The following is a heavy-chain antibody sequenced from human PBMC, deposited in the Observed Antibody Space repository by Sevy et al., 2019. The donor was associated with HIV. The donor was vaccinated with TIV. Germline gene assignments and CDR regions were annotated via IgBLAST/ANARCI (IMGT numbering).Heavy chain of an antibody. CDR2: ISHTENT. Sequence: SETQSLTCGVSGYSISSGYYWGWIRQPPGRGLEWIGCISHTENTDYNPSLKSRVTISIDTSKNQFSLRLSSVTAADTAVYYCVREKLRYFNWLPHHPPFDYWGQGTLVTVSS. V-gene: IGHV4-38-2*02. CDR3: VREKLRYFNWLPHHPPFDY. D-gene: IGHD3-9*01. CDR1: GYSISSGYY. J-gene: IGHJ4*02.